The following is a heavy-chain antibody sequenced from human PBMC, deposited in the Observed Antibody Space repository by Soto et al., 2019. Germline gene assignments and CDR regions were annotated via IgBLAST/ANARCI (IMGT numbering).Heavy chain of an antibody. CDR1: GFTFNTYS. V-gene: IGHV3-48*01. Sequence: GGSLRLSCAASGFTFNTYSMNWVRQAPGKGLEWLSYISSSSSSIYYADSVKGRFTISRDNAKNSLYLQMNSLRAEDTAKYYCARVMSISWYFDLWGRGTLVTVSS. D-gene: IGHD5-12*01. CDR2: ISSSSSSI. J-gene: IGHJ2*01. CDR3: ARVMSISWYFDL.